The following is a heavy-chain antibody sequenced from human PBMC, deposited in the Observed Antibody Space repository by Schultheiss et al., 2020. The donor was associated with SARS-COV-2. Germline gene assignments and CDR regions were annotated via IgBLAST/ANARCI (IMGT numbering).Heavy chain of an antibody. V-gene: IGHV4-34*01. D-gene: IGHD5-18*01. J-gene: IGHJ6*02. CDR3: ARGPKYSYGFYYYYGMDV. CDR2: INHSGST. CDR1: GGSISSYY. Sequence: SETLSLTCTVSGGSISSYYWSWIRQHPGKGLEWIGEINHSGSTNYNPSLKSRVTMSVETSKNQFSLRLRSVTAADTAVYYCARGPKYSYGFYYYYGMDVWGQGTTVTVSS.